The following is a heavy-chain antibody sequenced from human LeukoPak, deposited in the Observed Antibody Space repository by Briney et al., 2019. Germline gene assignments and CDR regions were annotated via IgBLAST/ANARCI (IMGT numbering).Heavy chain of an antibody. J-gene: IGHJ4*02. V-gene: IGHV3-48*01. CDR1: GFTFSSYS. CDR2: ISSSSSTI. Sequence: GGSLRLSCAASGFTFSSYSMNWVRQAPGKGLEWVSYISSSSSTIYYADSVKGRFTISRDNAKNSLYLQMNSLRAEDTAVYYCAKVQAYYDSSGYLDYWGQGTLVTVSS. CDR3: AKVQAYYDSSGYLDY. D-gene: IGHD3-22*01.